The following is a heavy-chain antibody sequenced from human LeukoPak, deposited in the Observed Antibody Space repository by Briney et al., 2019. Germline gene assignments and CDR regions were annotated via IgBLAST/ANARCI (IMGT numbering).Heavy chain of an antibody. V-gene: IGHV3-30*02. CDR1: GFTFSSYG. CDR2: IRYDGSNK. CDR3: ARTPIVGAPTDYFDY. J-gene: IGHJ4*02. Sequence: QPGGSLRLSCAASGFTFSSYGMHWVRQAPGKGLEWVAFIRYDGSNKYYADSVKGRFTISRDNSKNTLYLQMNSLRAEDTAVYYCARTPIVGAPTDYFDYWGQGTLVTVSS. D-gene: IGHD1-26*01.